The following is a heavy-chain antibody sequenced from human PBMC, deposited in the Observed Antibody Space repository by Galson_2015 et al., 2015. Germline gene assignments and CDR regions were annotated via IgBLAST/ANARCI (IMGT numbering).Heavy chain of an antibody. V-gene: IGHV1-69*13. Sequence: SVKVSCKASGGTFSSYAISRVRQAPGQGLEWMGGIIPIFGTANYAQKFQGRVTITADESTSTAFMELSSLRSEDTAVYYCARVEGYSSGWPPIDYWGQGTLVTVSS. J-gene: IGHJ4*02. CDR1: GGTFSSYA. CDR3: ARVEGYSSGWPPIDY. D-gene: IGHD6-19*01. CDR2: IIPIFGTA.